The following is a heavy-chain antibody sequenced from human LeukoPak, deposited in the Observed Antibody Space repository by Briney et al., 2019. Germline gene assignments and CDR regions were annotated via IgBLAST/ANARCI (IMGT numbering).Heavy chain of an antibody. CDR1: GFTLRDYY. CDR2: ISGSGSTI. D-gene: IGHD6-6*01. Sequence: GGSLRLSCAVSGFTLRDYYMTWIRQAPGKGLQWISYISGSGSTIYYADSVKGRFTISRDNAQNSVYLQMDSLTAEDTAVYYCSRGGQGSSSDSDYWGQGTLVTVSS. V-gene: IGHV3-11*04. J-gene: IGHJ4*02. CDR3: SRGGQGSSSDSDY.